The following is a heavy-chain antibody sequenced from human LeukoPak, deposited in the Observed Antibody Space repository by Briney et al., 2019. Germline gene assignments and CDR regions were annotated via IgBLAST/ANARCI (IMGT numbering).Heavy chain of an antibody. J-gene: IGHJ4*02. D-gene: IGHD2-2*01. CDR2: LSGSGGNT. V-gene: IGHV3-23*01. Sequence: GGSLRLSCTASRFTYSSYAMSWVRPAPGKGLEWVSALSGSGGNTYYADSVKGRFTISRDNSKTTLYLQMNSLRAEDTAKYYCAKVASLCTSTSCVRGGFDYWGQGTLVTVSS. CDR1: RFTYSSYA. CDR3: AKVASLCTSTSCVRGGFDY.